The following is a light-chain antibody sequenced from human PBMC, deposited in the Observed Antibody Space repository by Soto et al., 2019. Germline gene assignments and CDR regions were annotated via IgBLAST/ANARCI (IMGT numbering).Light chain of an antibody. CDR2: VCS. CDR1: QSLLHTNGYNY. Sequence: DVVMTQSPLSLPVNPGEPASISCRSSQSLLHTNGYNYLHWYLQKPGQSPQLLIYVCSNRASGVPDRFSGSGSGTDFTLKISEVETEDVGVYYCMQALQTPWTFGQGTKVEIK. J-gene: IGKJ1*01. V-gene: IGKV2-28*01. CDR3: MQALQTPWT.